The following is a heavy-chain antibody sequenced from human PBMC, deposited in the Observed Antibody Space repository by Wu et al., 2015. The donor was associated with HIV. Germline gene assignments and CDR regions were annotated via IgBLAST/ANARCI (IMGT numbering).Heavy chain of an antibody. J-gene: IGHJ2*01. D-gene: IGHD6-13*01. CDR1: GYTFTRYV. CDR2: INPYNGDT. V-gene: IGHV1-18*01. CDR3: AREPLAAAGDYWYFDL. Sequence: QVQLVQSGAEVKKPGASVKVFCKASGYTFTRYVMSWLRQAPGQGLEWMGWINPYNGDTNYAQKFQGRVTMTTATSTSTAYMELRSLRSDDTAVYYCAREPLAAAGDYWYFDLWGRGTLVTVSS.